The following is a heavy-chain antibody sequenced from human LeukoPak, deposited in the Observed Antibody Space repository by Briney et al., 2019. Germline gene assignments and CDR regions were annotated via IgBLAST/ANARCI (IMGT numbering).Heavy chain of an antibody. J-gene: IGHJ4*02. Sequence: PGGSLRLSCAASGFTFSSYWMHWVRQAPGKGLVWVSRIDSDGNYTSYADSVKGRFTISRDNAKNTLYLRMNSLRAGDTAIYYCARDSAYAYWGQGTLVTVSS. CDR3: ARDSAYAY. CDR2: IDSDGNYT. D-gene: IGHD5-12*01. CDR1: GFTFSSYW. V-gene: IGHV3-74*01.